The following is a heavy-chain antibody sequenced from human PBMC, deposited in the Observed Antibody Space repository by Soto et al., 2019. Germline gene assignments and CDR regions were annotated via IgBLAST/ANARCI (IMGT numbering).Heavy chain of an antibody. CDR3: TTDIYPQSFVDVYEI. CDR1: GFTFSNTW. Sequence: AHLVESGGGLVKRGGSLTLSCAASGFTFSNTWLNWVRQAPGKGLEWVGRIKRNADGATTDYAASVTGRFIISRDDSRNTLSLQMNSMKVEDTAVYLCTTDIYPQSFVDVYEIWGQGTRVTVSS. J-gene: IGHJ3*02. CDR2: IKRNADGATT. D-gene: IGHD1-20*01. V-gene: IGHV3-15*07.